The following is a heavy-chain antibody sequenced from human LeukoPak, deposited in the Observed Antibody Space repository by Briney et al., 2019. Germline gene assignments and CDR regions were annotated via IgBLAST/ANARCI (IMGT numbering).Heavy chain of an antibody. Sequence: SETLSLTCAVSSGSISSGGYSWSWIRQPRGKGLEWIGYIYHSGSTYYNPSLKSRVTISVDRSKNQFSLKLSSVTAADTAVYHCARGGGKRVTQADYWGQGTLVTVSS. CDR1: SGSISSGGYS. CDR2: IYHSGST. CDR3: ARGGGKRVTQADY. V-gene: IGHV4-30-2*01. D-gene: IGHD4-23*01. J-gene: IGHJ4*02.